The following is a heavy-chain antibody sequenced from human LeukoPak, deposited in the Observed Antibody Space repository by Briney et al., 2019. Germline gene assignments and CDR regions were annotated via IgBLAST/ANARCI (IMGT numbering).Heavy chain of an antibody. J-gene: IGHJ4*02. CDR2: ISSNGGST. Sequence: GGSLRLSCSASGFTFSSYAMHWVRQAPGKGLEYVSAISSNGGSTYYADSVKGRFTISRDSAKNSLCLQMNSLRDEDTAVYYCARDLTFSYWGQGTLVTVSS. CDR3: ARDLTFSY. D-gene: IGHD2/OR15-2a*01. CDR1: GFTFSSYA. V-gene: IGHV3-64*04.